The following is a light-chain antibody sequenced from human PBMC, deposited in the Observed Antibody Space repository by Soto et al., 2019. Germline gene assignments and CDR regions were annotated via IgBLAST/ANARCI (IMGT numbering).Light chain of an antibody. J-gene: IGLJ1*01. Sequence: QSVLTQPPSASGTPGQRVTISCSGSSSNIGSNYVYWYQQLPGTAPKLLIYSNNQRPSGVPDRFSGSKSGTSASLAISGLRSEDEDDYYCCSLTTSHTYVFGSGTKVTVL. V-gene: IGLV1-47*02. CDR3: CSLTTSHTYV. CDR1: SSNIGSNY. CDR2: SNN.